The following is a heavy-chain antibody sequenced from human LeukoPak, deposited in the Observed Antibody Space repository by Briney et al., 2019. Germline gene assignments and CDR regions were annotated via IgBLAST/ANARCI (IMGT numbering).Heavy chain of an antibody. V-gene: IGHV4-59*08. CDR1: GGSISSYS. CDR2: IDYSGSS. Sequence: AETLSLTCSGSGGSISSYSWTWIRQPPGKGLEWIGFIDYSGSSNYNPSLKSRVTMFEDKSKNQFSLRLYSVTVADTAVYYCARHFAYSSSSYFDYWGQGSLVTVSS. CDR3: ARHFAYSSSSYFDY. D-gene: IGHD6-6*01. J-gene: IGHJ4*02.